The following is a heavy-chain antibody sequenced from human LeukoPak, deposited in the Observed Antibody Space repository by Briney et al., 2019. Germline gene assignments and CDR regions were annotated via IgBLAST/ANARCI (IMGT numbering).Heavy chain of an antibody. CDR3: ARRTPENFDY. J-gene: IGHJ4*02. CDR1: GGSISSYY. Sequence: SETLSLTCTVSGGSISSYYWSWFRQPPGKGPEWIGYIHTSGTTNYNPSLKGRVTISADTSKNQFSLKLSSVTAADTAVYFCARRTPENFDYWGQGTLVTVSS. CDR2: IHTSGTT. V-gene: IGHV4-4*09. D-gene: IGHD1-14*01.